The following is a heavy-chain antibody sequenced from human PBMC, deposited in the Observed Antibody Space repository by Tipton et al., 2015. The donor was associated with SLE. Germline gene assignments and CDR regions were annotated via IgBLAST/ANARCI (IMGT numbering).Heavy chain of an antibody. CDR3: ARGRSWFDP. Sequence: TLSLTCTVSGASISSRSYYWNWIRQPAGKGLEWIGRIYTGGSTYYNPSLESRVTISMDTSKNQFSLKLTSVTAADTAVYYCARGRSWFDPWGQGTLVTVSS. V-gene: IGHV4-61*02. J-gene: IGHJ5*02. CDR2: IYTGGST. CDR1: GASISSRSYY.